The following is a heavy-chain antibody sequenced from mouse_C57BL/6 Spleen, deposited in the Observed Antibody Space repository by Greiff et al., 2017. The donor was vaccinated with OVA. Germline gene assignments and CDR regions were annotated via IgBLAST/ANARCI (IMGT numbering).Heavy chain of an antibody. CDR1: GYTFTDYY. D-gene: IGHD2-3*01. CDR2: INPNNGGT. J-gene: IGHJ4*01. CDR3: ARSYDGYPYYAMDY. V-gene: IGHV1-26*01. Sequence: VQLQQSGPELVKPGASVKISCKASGYTFTDYYMNWVKQSHGKSLEWIGDINPNNGGTSYNQKFKGKATLTVDKSSSTAYMELRSLTSEDSAVYYCARSYDGYPYYAMDYWGQGTSVTVSS.